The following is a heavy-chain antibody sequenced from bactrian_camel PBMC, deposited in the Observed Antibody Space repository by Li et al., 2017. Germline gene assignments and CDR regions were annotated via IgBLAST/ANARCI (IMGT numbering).Heavy chain of an antibody. CDR2: IDSRGRT. CDR3: ATRKWGGFGSADFGY. D-gene: IGHD5*01. Sequence: HVQLVESGGGSVQPGGSLRLSCKRSGTTYSRFCEGWFRQSSGKERESVATIDSRGRTTYADSVKGRFTISRDNAKNTVHLQMNSLKSEDTALYYCATRKWGGFGSADFGYWGQGTQVTVS. V-gene: IGHV3S53*01. CDR1: GTTYSRFC. J-gene: IGHJ6*01.